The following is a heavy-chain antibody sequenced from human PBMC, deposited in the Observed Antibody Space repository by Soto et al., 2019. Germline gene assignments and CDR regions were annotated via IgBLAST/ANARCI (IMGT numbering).Heavy chain of an antibody. CDR2: IIPVFGTA. J-gene: IGHJ6*02. V-gene: IGHV1-69*12. D-gene: IGHD4-17*01. CDR3: SRGDATKIVVTTYYGMDV. CDR1: GGTLRNYG. Sequence: QVQLVQSGAEVKKPGSSVRVSCKASGGTLRNYGISWVRQAPGQGLEWMGGIIPVFGTANYAQKLQGRVTITADESTSTVYMDVTSLRSEDTAVYYCSRGDATKIVVTTYYGMDVWGQGTKVTVSS.